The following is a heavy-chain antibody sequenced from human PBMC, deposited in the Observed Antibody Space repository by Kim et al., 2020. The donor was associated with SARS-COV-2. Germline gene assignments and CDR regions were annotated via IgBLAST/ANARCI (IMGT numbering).Heavy chain of an antibody. CDR3: ARDKSPYGFNYFDS. V-gene: IGHV4-59*13. D-gene: IGHD4-17*01. J-gene: IGHJ4*02. CDR1: GGSIGIYH. CDR2: IYYSGSS. Sequence: SETLSLTCTVSGGSIGIYHRSWIRQPPGKGLDYIGYIYYSGSSNYSPSFRSRVIMSLDTSRNQFSLNLTSVIAADTAIYYCARDKSPYGFNYFDSCGQGVLVTVSS.